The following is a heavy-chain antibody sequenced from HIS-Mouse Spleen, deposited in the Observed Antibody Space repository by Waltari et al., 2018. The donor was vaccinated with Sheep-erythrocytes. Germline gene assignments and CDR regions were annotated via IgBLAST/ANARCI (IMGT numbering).Heavy chain of an antibody. V-gene: IGHV3-9*01. CDR2: ISWNSGSI. CDR1: GGSFSGYY. CDR3: AKDISRNIVVVPAAVGDY. J-gene: IGHJ4*02. Sequence: VQLQQWGAGLLKPSETLSLTCAVYGGSFSGYYWSWIRQPPGKGLEWVSGISWNSGSIGYADSVKGRFTISRDNANNSLYLQMNSLRAEDTALYYCAKDISRNIVVVPAAVGDYWGQGTLVTVSS. D-gene: IGHD2-2*01.